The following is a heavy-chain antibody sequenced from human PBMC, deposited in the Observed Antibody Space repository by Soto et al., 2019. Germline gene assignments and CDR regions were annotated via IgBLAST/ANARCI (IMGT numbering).Heavy chain of an antibody. D-gene: IGHD1-1*01. J-gene: IGHJ4*02. CDR2: VYYSGST. V-gene: IGHV4-59*01. CDR1: GASISSYY. CDR3: ARDTTPSL. Sequence: QVQLQVSGPGLVKPSETLSLTCTVSGASISSYYWSWIRQPPGKGLEWIGYVYYSGSTNYNPSLKSRVTISLDTSKNQLSLKLSSVTAADTAMYYCARDTTPSLWGQGTLVTVSS.